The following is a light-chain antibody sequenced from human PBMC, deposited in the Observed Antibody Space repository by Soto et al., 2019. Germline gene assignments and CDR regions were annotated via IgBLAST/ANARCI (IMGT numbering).Light chain of an antibody. CDR1: QSVSSN. Sequence: EIVMTQSPATLSVSPGERATLSFRASQSVSSNLAWYQQNPGQAPRLLIYGASARATDIPARFSGSGSGTEFTLTISSLQSEDFAVYFCQQYNNWPQTFGPGIKVDI. V-gene: IGKV3-15*01. CDR3: QQYNNWPQT. J-gene: IGKJ1*01. CDR2: GAS.